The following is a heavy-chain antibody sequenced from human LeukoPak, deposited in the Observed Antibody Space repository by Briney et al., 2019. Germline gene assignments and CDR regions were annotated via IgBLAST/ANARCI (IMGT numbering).Heavy chain of an antibody. V-gene: IGHV3-30*02. D-gene: IGHD2-21*02. CDR2: IRYDGSNK. CDR1: GFTFSSYG. Sequence: GGSLRLSCAVSGFTFSSYGMHWVRQAPGKGLEWVAFIRYDGSNKYYADSVKGRFTISRDNSKNTLYLQMNSLRAEDTAVYYCASCGGDCYGNYFDYWGQGTLVTVSS. CDR3: ASCGGDCYGNYFDY. J-gene: IGHJ4*02.